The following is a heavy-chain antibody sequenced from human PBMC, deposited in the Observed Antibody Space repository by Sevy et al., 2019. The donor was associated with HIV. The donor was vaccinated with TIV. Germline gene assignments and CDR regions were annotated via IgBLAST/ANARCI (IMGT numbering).Heavy chain of an antibody. CDR1: GGTFSSYA. V-gene: IGHV1-69*13. J-gene: IGHJ4*02. Sequence: ASVKVSCKASGGTFSSYAISWVRQAPGQGLKWMGGIIPIFGTANYAQKFQGRVTITADESTSTAYMELSNLRSEDTAVYYCARNRYNWNDEGPGFDYWGQGTLVTVSS. CDR3: ARNRYNWNDEGPGFDY. D-gene: IGHD1-1*01. CDR2: IIPIFGTA.